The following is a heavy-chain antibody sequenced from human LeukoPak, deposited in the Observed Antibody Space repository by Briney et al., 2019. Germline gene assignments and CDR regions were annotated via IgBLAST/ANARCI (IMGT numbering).Heavy chain of an antibody. D-gene: IGHD4-23*01. CDR1: GFTFSSYE. CDR2: ISSSGSTI. J-gene: IGHJ4*02. V-gene: IGHV3-48*03. CDR3: ARTVARIGY. Sequence: PGGSLRLSCAASGFTFSSYEMNWVRPAPGKGLGWVSHISSSGSTIYYTDSVKGRFTISRDNSKNLLYLQMNSLRAEDTAIYYCARTVARIGYWGQGTLVTVSS.